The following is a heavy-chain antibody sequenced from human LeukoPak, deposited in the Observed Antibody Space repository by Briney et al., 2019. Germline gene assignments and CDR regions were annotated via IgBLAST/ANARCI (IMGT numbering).Heavy chain of an antibody. CDR2: IYPGHSDT. CDR3: ARFGYTGSLDY. V-gene: IGHV5-51*01. J-gene: IGHJ4*02. Sequence: GESLKISCKVSGYILTNNWIGWVRQVPGKGLEWVGLIYPGHSDTKYSPSFQGQVTFSVDKSINTAYLHWSSLKASDTAMYFCARFGYTGSLDYWGQGTRVTVSS. D-gene: IGHD3-16*01. CDR1: GYILTNNW.